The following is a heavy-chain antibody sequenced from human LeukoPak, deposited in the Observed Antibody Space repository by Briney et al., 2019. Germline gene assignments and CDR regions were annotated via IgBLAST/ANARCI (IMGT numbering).Heavy chain of an antibody. CDR3: AKARHYGSRSYYINYYYYYMDV. D-gene: IGHD3-10*01. J-gene: IGHJ6*03. Sequence: GGSLRLSCAASGFTFSTSAMSWVRQSPGKGLEWVSSFSHIGTHTYYADSVKGRFAISRDNSKNTLYLQMNTVRAEDTAIYYCAKARHYGSRSYYINYYYYYMDVWGKGTTVTVSS. CDR2: FSHIGTHT. V-gene: IGHV3-23*01. CDR1: GFTFSTSA.